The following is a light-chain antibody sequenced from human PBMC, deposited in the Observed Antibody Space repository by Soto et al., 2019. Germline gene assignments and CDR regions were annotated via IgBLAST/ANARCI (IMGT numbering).Light chain of an antibody. CDR3: QLGG. CDR2: GAS. V-gene: IGKV3-20*01. J-gene: IGKJ1*01. Sequence: EIVLTQSPGTLSLSPGERATLSCRASQSIVGTYLAWYQQKPGQAPRLLIYGASNRASGIPDRFSGGGSGTHFTLTISRLEPEDSAVYYCQLGGFGQGTKVDIQ. CDR1: QSIVGTY.